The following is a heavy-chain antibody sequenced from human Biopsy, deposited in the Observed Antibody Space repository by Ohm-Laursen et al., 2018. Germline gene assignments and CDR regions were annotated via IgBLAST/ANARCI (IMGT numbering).Heavy chain of an antibody. CDR3: ARATNSTGWPYYYFYGMDV. Sequence: PSQTLSLTHTVSGGSISSDYWSWIRQTPGKGLEWIGYIYYSGSTNYNPSLKSRVTISVDTSKNQFSLRLNSVTAADTAVYYCARATNSTGWPYYYFYGMDVWGQGTTVTVSS. D-gene: IGHD2/OR15-2a*01. J-gene: IGHJ6*02. CDR2: IYYSGST. CDR1: GGSISSDY. V-gene: IGHV4-59*01.